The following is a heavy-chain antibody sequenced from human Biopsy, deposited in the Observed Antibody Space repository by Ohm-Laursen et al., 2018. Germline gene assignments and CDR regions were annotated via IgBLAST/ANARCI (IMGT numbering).Heavy chain of an antibody. CDR1: GFTFSSYA. Sequence: SLRLSCSAPGFTFSSYAMNWVRQAPGKGLVWVATINKDGSTLQYVDSVRGRFTISRDNAKNTLHLQMNSLRADDTAIYYCAKDLHNYGMDVWGQGTTVTVSS. J-gene: IGHJ6*02. CDR3: AKDLHNYGMDV. CDR2: INKDGSTL. V-gene: IGHV3-74*03.